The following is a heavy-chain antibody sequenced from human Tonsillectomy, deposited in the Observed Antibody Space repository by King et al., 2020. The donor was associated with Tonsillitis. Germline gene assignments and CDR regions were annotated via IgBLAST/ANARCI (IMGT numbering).Heavy chain of an antibody. J-gene: IGHJ6*02. D-gene: IGHD3-16*01. CDR3: ARVGEGGPSSYYGMDV. Sequence: QLVQSGAEVKKPGSSVKVSCKASGDTFSNYAISWVRQAPGQGLEWMGVIIPMFDTTNYAQKLQGRVTITADESRRTAYLELSSLSSEDTGVYYCARVGEGGPSSYYGMDVWGQGTTVTVSS. CDR2: IIPMFDTT. V-gene: IGHV1-69*01. CDR1: GDTFSNYA.